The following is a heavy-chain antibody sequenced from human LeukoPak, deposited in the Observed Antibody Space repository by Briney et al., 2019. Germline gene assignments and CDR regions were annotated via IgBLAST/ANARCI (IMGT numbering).Heavy chain of an antibody. J-gene: IGHJ4*02. Sequence: SETLSLTCTVSGESIISSYFWSWIRQPAGKGLEWIGRIYNTGSTDFNPSLTSRVSMSVDTSKNRFSLNLISVTAADTAVYYCAKYASGSLVVWGQGTLVTVS. V-gene: IGHV4-4*07. CDR2: IYNTGST. D-gene: IGHD3-10*01. CDR1: GESIISSYF. CDR3: AKYASGSLVV.